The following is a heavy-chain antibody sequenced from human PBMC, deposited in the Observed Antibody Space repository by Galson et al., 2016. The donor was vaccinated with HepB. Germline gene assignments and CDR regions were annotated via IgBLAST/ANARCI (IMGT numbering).Heavy chain of an antibody. CDR2: LNPDGSTT. J-gene: IGHJ6*02. D-gene: IGHD3-16*01. CDR1: GFSFSSFW. V-gene: IGHV3-74*01. CDR3: VREKVLGHDYTYYYGMDV. Sequence: SLRLSCAASGFSFSSFWMYWVRQAPGKGLVWVSLLNPDGSTTTYADSVKGRFTISRDNARNTLYLQMNSLRADDTAGYYCVREKVLGHDYTYYYGMDVWGQGTTVTVSS.